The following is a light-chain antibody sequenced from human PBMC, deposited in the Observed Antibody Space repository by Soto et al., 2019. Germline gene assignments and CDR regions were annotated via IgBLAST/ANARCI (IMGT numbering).Light chain of an antibody. Sequence: EIVMTQSPATLSVSPGDRATLSCRASQSVSSNLAWYQQKPGQPPRLIIYGASTRATGIPAMFSGSGSGTDMTLTIGRMQSEDFAVYYCQQYNNWAPCTFSPGTNVHI. V-gene: IGKV3-15*01. CDR2: GAS. CDR3: QQYNNWAPCT. CDR1: QSVSSN. J-gene: IGKJ3*01.